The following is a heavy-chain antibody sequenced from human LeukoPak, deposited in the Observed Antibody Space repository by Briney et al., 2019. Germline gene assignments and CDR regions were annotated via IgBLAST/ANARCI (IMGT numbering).Heavy chain of an antibody. Sequence: PGGSLRLSCAASGFTFSSYGMHWVRQAPGKGLEWVTFIRYDGSNKYYADSVKGRFTISRDNSKNTLYLQMNSLRAEDTAVYYCAKTANYYGSGSPLYYYYYMGVWGKGTTVTVSS. CDR1: GFTFSSYG. CDR3: AKTANYYGSGSPLYYYYYMGV. J-gene: IGHJ6*03. CDR2: IRYDGSNK. V-gene: IGHV3-30*02. D-gene: IGHD3-10*01.